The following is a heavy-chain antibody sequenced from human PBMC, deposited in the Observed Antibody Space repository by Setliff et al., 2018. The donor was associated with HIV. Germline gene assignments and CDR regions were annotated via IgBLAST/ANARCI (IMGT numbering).Heavy chain of an antibody. V-gene: IGHV4-39*02. Sequence: PSETLSLTCTVSGGSVSTSSYYWGWIRQPPGKGLEWIGSLYNGGSTSYSPSLKSRVTMSVDTSKNHFSLKLTSVTAADTAVYTCARRYSSSGYAYDIWGQVTLVTVSS. D-gene: IGHD6-13*01. CDR1: GGSVSTSSYY. J-gene: IGHJ4*02. CDR3: ARRYSSSGYAYDI. CDR2: LYNGGST.